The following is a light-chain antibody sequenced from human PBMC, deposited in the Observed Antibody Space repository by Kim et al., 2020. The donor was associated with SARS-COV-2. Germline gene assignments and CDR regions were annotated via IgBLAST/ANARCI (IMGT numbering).Light chain of an antibody. J-gene: IGLJ1*01. CDR2: DVN. CDR1: SSDVGGYNF. Sequence: GQSLTISCTGTSSDVGGYNFVSWYQQHPGKVPKLMIYDVNIRPSGVSNRFSGSKSGNTASLTISGLQAEDEADYYCNSFTTSSTHVFGTGTKVTVL. V-gene: IGLV2-14*03. CDR3: NSFTTSSTHV.